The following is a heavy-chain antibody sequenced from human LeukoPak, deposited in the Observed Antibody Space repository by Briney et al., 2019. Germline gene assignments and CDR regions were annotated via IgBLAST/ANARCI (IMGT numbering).Heavy chain of an antibody. Sequence: GGSLRLSCAASGFTFSSYAMSWVRQAPGKGPEWVSDVSGTGGSTYYADSVKGRFTISRDNSKNTLYLQMNSLRAEDTAVYYCAKVRSIAAAEAIDYWGQGTLVTVSS. CDR3: AKVRSIAAAEAIDY. J-gene: IGHJ4*02. V-gene: IGHV3-23*01. CDR2: VSGTGGST. CDR1: GFTFSSYA. D-gene: IGHD6-13*01.